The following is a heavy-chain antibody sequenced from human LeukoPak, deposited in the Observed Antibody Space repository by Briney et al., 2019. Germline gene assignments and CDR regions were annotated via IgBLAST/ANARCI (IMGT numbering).Heavy chain of an antibody. CDR2: ITSSGSVM. Sequence: GGSLRLSCAASGFTFSSYSMNWVRQAPGKGLEWVSYITSSGSVMYHADSVRGRFTISRDNAKNSLYLEMNSLRAEDTAVYYCARADNRFFDSWGQGTLVTVSS. V-gene: IGHV3-48*01. CDR1: GFTFSSYS. D-gene: IGHD2/OR15-2a*01. J-gene: IGHJ4*02. CDR3: ARADNRFFDS.